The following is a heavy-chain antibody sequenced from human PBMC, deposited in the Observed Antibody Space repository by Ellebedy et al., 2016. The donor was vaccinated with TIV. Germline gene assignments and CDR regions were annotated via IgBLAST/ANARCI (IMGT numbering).Heavy chain of an antibody. CDR3: ARHPVAGYNWFDP. Sequence: MPSETLSLTCTVTGDSTSNSNYYWAWIRQPPGKGLEWIASVYYSGLTYYEPSLKSRVTISVDTSKSQVSLKMNSVTATGTAVYYCARHPVAGYNWFDPWGQGTLVTVSS. CDR2: VYYSGLT. CDR1: GDSTSNSNYY. D-gene: IGHD6-19*01. V-gene: IGHV4-39*01. J-gene: IGHJ5*02.